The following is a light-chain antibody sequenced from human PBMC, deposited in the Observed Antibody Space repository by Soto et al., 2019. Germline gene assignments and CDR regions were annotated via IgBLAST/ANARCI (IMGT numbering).Light chain of an antibody. Sequence: QSVLTQPASVSGSPGQSITISCTGTRSDIGSNNYVSWFQQRPGKAPTLIIYEVSNRPSGVSTHFSGSKSGNTASLTISGLLPEDEAEYYCSSYTTTTRLFGGGTKLTVL. CDR2: EVS. CDR1: RSDIGSNNY. V-gene: IGLV2-14*01. J-gene: IGLJ3*02. CDR3: SSYTTTTRL.